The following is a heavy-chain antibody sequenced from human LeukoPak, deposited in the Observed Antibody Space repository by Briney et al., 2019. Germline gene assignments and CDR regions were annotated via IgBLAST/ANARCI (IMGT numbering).Heavy chain of an antibody. V-gene: IGHV3-23*01. Sequence: GGSLRLSCAASGFTFSSYAMSWVRQAPGKGLEWVSAISGSGGSTYYADFVKGRFTISRDNSKNTLYLQMNSLRAEDTAVYYCAKEGYCSGGSCYLSMDVWGQGTTVTVSS. D-gene: IGHD2-15*01. CDR2: ISGSGGST. CDR3: AKEGYCSGGSCYLSMDV. CDR1: GFTFSSYA. J-gene: IGHJ6*02.